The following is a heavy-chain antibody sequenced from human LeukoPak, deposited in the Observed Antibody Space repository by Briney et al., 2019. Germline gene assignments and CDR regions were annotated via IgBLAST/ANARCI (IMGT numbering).Heavy chain of an antibody. CDR3: ARGYYDSSGYYYAFYYYGMDV. D-gene: IGHD3-22*01. V-gene: IGHV4-34*01. CDR1: GGSFSGYY. J-gene: IGHJ6*02. CDR2: INHSGST. Sequence: SETLSLTCAVYGGSFSGYYWSWIRQPPGKGPEWIGEINHSGSTNYNPSLKSRVTISVDTSKNQISLKLSSVTAADTAVYYCARGYYDSSGYYYAFYYYGMDVWGQGTTVTVSS.